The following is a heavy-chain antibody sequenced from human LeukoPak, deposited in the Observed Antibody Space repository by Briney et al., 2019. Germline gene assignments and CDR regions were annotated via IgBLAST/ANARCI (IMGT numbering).Heavy chain of an antibody. V-gene: IGHV3-21*01. J-gene: IGHJ4*02. Sequence: GGSLRLSCAASGFTFSSYAMSWVRQAPGKGLEWVSSISSSSSYIYYADSVKGRFTISRDNAKNSLYLQMNSLRAEDTAVYYCARVEARRYYYDSSGYYYVDYWGQGTLVTVSS. CDR3: ARVEARRYYYDSSGYYYVDY. CDR2: ISSSSSYI. D-gene: IGHD3-22*01. CDR1: GFTFSSYA.